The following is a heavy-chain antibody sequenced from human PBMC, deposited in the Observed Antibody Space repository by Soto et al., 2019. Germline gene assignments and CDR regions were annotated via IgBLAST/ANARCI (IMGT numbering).Heavy chain of an antibody. V-gene: IGHV3-30*03. D-gene: IGHD2-15*01. CDR1: GFTFSSYG. J-gene: IGHJ4*02. Sequence: GGSLRLSCAASGFTFSSYGMHWVRQAPGKGLEWVAVISYDGSNKYYADSVKGRFTISRDNAKNSLYLQTNSLRDEDTAVYYCASAMVNFDYWGQGTLVTVSS. CDR3: ASAMVNFDY. CDR2: ISYDGSNK.